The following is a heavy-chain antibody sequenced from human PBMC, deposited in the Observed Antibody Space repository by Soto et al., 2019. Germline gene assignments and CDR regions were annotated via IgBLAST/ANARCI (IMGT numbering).Heavy chain of an antibody. Sequence: PSETLSLTCTVSGGSISSSGYYWGWIRQPPGKGLEWIGSIYYTGITYSNPSLKSRVSISIDTSKNQFSLKLSSVTAADKAVYYCARPGRYLDCIDSWGEGTLVTVSS. V-gene: IGHV4-39*01. CDR3: ARPGRYLDCIDS. D-gene: IGHD3-9*01. CDR1: GGSISSSGYY. J-gene: IGHJ5*01. CDR2: IYYTGIT.